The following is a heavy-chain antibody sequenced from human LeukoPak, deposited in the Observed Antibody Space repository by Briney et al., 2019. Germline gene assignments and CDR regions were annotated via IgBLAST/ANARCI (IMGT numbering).Heavy chain of an antibody. D-gene: IGHD1-26*01. V-gene: IGHV3-23*01. J-gene: IGHJ6*02. CDR2: ISGSGGST. Sequence: GGSLRLSCAASGFTFSNYAMSWVRQAPGKGLEWVSGISGSGGSTYYADSVKGRFTISRDNSKNSLYLQMTSLRAEDTAVYYCTRDASGDTNSGPRMDVWGQGTTVTVSS. CDR1: GFTFSNYA. CDR3: TRDASGDTNSGPRMDV.